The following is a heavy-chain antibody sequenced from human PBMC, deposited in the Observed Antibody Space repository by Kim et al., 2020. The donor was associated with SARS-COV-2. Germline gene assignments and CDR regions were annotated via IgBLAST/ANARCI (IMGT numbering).Heavy chain of an antibody. D-gene: IGHD5-18*01. CDR3: AKDREYSYGSLGAFDY. Sequence: GGSLRLSCAASGFTFSNYAMGWVRQAPGKGLEWVSTISGSGGSTYYVDSVKGRFTISRDDSKNTLYLQMNSLRAEDTAVYYCAKDREYSYGSLGAFDYWGLGTLVTVSS. J-gene: IGHJ4*02. CDR1: GFTFSNYA. V-gene: IGHV3-23*01. CDR2: ISGSGGST.